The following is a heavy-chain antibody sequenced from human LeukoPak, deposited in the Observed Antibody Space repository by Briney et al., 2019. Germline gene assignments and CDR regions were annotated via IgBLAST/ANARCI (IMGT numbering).Heavy chain of an antibody. J-gene: IGHJ4*02. CDR1: GGSFSGYY. CDR2: IYHDVRI. CDR3: ARDTSPGITGTY. Sequence: SETLSLTCAVYGGSFSGYYWSWIRQPPGKGLEWIGSIYHDVRIDYNPSLKSRVTISRDTSNDQFSLKLSSVTAADTAMYYCARDTSPGITGTYWGQGTLVTVSS. V-gene: IGHV4-34*01. D-gene: IGHD1-20*01.